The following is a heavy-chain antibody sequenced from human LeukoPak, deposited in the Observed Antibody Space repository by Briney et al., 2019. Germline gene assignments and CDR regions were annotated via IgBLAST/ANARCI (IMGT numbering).Heavy chain of an antibody. V-gene: IGHV3-7*01. D-gene: IGHD6-13*01. J-gene: IGHJ4*02. CDR2: IKQDGSEK. CDR3: ASAHLSEPYIAAAGTFDY. CDR1: GFTFSSYW. Sequence: PGGSLRLSCAASGFTFSSYWMSWVRQAPGKGLEWVANIKQDGSEKYYVDSVKGRFTISRDNAKSSLYLQMNSLRAEDTAVYYCASAHLSEPYIAAAGTFDYWGQGTLVTVSS.